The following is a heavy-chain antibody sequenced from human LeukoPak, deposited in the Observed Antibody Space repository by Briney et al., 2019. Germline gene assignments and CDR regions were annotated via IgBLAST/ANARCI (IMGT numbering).Heavy chain of an antibody. Sequence: GESLKISCKSSGYSFTSYWIGWVRLMPGKGLEWMGIIYPGDSDTRYSPSFQGQVTISADKSISTAYLQWSSLKASDTAMYYCARQSGAGNYGTAAFDIWGQGTMVTVSS. CDR3: ARQSGAGNYGTAAFDI. D-gene: IGHD5-24*01. CDR2: IYPGDSDT. V-gene: IGHV5-51*01. J-gene: IGHJ3*02. CDR1: GYSFTSYW.